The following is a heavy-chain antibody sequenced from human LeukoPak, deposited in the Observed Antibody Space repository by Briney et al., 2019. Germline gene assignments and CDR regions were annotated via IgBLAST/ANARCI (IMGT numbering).Heavy chain of an antibody. CDR3: ATGYCSGGSCYHWFDP. CDR1: GYTFTSYY. J-gene: IGHJ5*02. Sequence: ASVRVSCKASGYTFTSYYMHWVRQAPGQGLEWMGIINPSGGSTSYAQKFQGRVTMTRDTSTSTVYMELSSLRSEDTAVYYCATGYCSGGSCYHWFDPWGQGTLVTVSS. V-gene: IGHV1-46*01. CDR2: INPSGGST. D-gene: IGHD2-15*01.